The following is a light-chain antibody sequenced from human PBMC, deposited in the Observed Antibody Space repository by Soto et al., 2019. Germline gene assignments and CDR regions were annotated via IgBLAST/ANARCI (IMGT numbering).Light chain of an antibody. Sequence: QSVLTQPASASGSPGQSITISCTGASSDVGGYNYVSWYLQHPGKAPKLMIYEVSNRPSGVSNRFSGSKSGNTASLTISGLQAEDEADYYCSSYTSSSTHYVFGTGTKVTVL. CDR1: SSDVGGYNY. CDR2: EVS. CDR3: SSYTSSSTHYV. V-gene: IGLV2-14*01. J-gene: IGLJ1*01.